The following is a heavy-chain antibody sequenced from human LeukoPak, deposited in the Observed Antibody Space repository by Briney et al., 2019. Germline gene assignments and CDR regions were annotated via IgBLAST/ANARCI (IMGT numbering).Heavy chain of an antibody. CDR2: ISGSGDYT. J-gene: IGHJ6*03. V-gene: IGHV3-23*01. CDR1: GFTFSSYA. D-gene: IGHD1-26*01. CDR3: AKDVGATLYYYYYMDV. Sequence: GGSLRLSCAASGFTFSSYAMTWVRQAPGKGLEWVSSISGSGDYTNYAGSVKGRFTISRDNSKNTLYLQMNSLRAEDTAVYYCAKDVGATLYYYYYMDVWGKGTTVTVSS.